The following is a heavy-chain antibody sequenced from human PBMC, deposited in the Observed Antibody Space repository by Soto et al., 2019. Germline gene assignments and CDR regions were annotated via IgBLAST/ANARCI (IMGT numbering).Heavy chain of an antibody. CDR1: GYTFTSYD. V-gene: IGHV1-8*01. CDR2: MNPNSGNT. Sequence: QVQLVQSGAEVKKPGASVKVSCKASGYTFTSYDINWVRQATGQGLEWMGWMNPNSGNTGYAQKFQGRVTMTRNTSISTAYKELSSLGSEETGVYYCAGGGAAGNWFHPWGQGTLGTVSS. D-gene: IGHD6-13*01. CDR3: AGGGAAGNWFHP. J-gene: IGHJ5*02.